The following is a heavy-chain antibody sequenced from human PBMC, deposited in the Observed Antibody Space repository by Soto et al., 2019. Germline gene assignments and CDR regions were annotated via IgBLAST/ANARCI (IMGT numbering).Heavy chain of an antibody. CDR2: ISGNSRTI. D-gene: IGHD4-17*01. V-gene: IGHV3-48*04. J-gene: IGHJ4*02. CDR3: ARERVTTTAADF. CDR1: GFTFSTYS. Sequence: GGSLRLSCVASGFTFSTYSMMWVRQAPGKGLEWISYISGNSRTIYYADSVKGRFTISRDNAKNSLYLQMNSLRAEDTSVYYYARERVTTTAADFWGQGTLVTVSS.